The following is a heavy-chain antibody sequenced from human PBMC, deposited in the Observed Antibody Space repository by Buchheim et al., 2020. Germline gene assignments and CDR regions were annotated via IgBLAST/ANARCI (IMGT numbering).Heavy chain of an antibody. CDR1: GFTVSSNY. CDR3: AREPQYYYDSSGYSREIDY. J-gene: IGHJ4*02. D-gene: IGHD3-22*01. V-gene: IGHV3-66*01. Sequence: EVQLVESGGGLVQPGGSLRLSCAASGFTVSSNYMSWVRQAPGKGLEWVSVIYSGGSTYYADSVKGRFTISRDNSKNTTYLLMNSLRAEDTAVYYCAREPQYYYDSSGYSREIDYWGQGTL. CDR2: IYSGGST.